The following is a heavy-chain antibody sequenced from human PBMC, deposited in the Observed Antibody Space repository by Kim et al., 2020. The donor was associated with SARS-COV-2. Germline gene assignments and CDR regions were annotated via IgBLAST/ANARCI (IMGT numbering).Heavy chain of an antibody. J-gene: IGHJ6*02. D-gene: IGHD6-13*01. CDR3: ARRRGSSWYENYYYGMDV. V-gene: IGHV5-51*01. CDR1: GYSFTSYW. Sequence: GESLKISCKGSGYSFTSYWIGWVRQMPGKGLEWMGIIYPGDSDTRYSPSFQGQVTISADKSISTAYLQWSSLKASDTAMYYCARRRGSSWYENYYYGMDVWGQGTTVTVSS. CDR2: IYPGDSDT.